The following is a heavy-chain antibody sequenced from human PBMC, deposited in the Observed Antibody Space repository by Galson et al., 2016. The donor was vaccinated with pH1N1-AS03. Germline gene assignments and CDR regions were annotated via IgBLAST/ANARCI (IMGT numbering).Heavy chain of an antibody. Sequence: SLRLSCAVSGFHLNDYAMHWVRQAPGKGLEWMAAVPNDGNNKWYADSVKGRFTISRDNAKKSLYLQMNSLGDEDTAFYYCSRDFYDSSGYFKAPFDYWGQGALVTVSS. CDR1: GFHLNDYA. V-gene: IGHV3-30*04. CDR2: VPNDGNNK. D-gene: IGHD3-22*01. CDR3: SRDFYDSSGYFKAPFDY. J-gene: IGHJ4*02.